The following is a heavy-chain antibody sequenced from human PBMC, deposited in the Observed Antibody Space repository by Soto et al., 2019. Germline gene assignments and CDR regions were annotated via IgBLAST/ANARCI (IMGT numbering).Heavy chain of an antibody. V-gene: IGHV1-8*01. CDR2: MNPNSGNT. CDR1: GYTFTSYD. CDR3: ARDGNCSGGSCYPGGAFDI. D-gene: IGHD2-15*01. Sequence: GASVKVSCKASGYTFTSYDINWVRQATGQGLEWMGWMNPNSGNTGYTQRFQGWVTMTRDTSISTAYMELSRLRSDDTAVYYCARDGNCSGGSCYPGGAFDIWGQGTMVTVSS. J-gene: IGHJ3*02.